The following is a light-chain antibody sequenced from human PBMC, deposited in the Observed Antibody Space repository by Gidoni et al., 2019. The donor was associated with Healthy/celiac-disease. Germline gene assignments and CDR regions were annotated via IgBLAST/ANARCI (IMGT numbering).Light chain of an antibody. J-gene: IGKJ2*01. CDR2: AAS. CDR3: QQSYSTPR. V-gene: IGKV1-39*01. CDR1: QSISSY. Sequence: DIQMTQSPSSLSASVGDRVTITCGASQSISSYLNWYQQKPGKAPKLLIYAASSLQSGVPSRFSGSGSGTDFTLTISSLQPEDFATYYCQQSYSTPRFXQXTKLEIK.